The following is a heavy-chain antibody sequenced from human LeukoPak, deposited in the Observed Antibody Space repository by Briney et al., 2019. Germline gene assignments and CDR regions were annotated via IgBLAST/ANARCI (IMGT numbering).Heavy chain of an antibody. Sequence: GGSLRLSCAASGFSFSSDGMSWVRQAPGKGLEWVSGILGGAGSTYYADSVKGRFTISRDNAKNSLSLQMNSLRAEDTAVYYCARSPAGANYYLDVWGKGTTVTISS. CDR1: GFSFSSDG. D-gene: IGHD1-14*01. V-gene: IGHV3-23*01. J-gene: IGHJ6*03. CDR3: ARSPAGANYYLDV. CDR2: ILGGAGST.